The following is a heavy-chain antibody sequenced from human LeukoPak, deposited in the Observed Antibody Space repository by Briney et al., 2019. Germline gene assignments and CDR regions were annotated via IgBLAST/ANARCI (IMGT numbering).Heavy chain of an antibody. CDR1: GGSISTSSYY. J-gene: IGHJ4*02. V-gene: IGHV4-39*07. D-gene: IGHD6-6*01. CDR3: ARDNVDSSSSFDY. Sequence: SETLSLTCTVSGGSISTSSYYWGWIRQPPGKGLEWIGTIYYSGNTYYNPSLKSRLIISVDTSKNQFSLKLSSVTAADTAVYYCARDNVDSSSSFDYWGQGTLVTVSS. CDR2: IYYSGNT.